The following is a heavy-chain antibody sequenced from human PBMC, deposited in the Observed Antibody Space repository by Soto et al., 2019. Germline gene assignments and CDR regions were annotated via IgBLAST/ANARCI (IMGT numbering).Heavy chain of an antibody. D-gene: IGHD3-10*01. Sequence: SVKVSCKESGYAFASYSMRWPRQYHGQRLEWIGWIVVGSGNTNYAQKFQERVTISRDMSTSTAYMELSSLRSEDTAVYYCAADGLLWFGEPFYGMDVWGQGTTVTVSS. V-gene: IGHV1-58*02. CDR1: GYAFASYS. CDR3: AADGLLWFGEPFYGMDV. CDR2: IVVGSGNT. J-gene: IGHJ6*02.